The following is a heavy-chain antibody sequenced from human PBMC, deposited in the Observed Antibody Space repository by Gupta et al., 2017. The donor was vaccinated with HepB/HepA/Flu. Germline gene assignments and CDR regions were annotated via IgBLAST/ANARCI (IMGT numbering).Heavy chain of an antibody. CDR3: ARHRPCGGDCYWGGMDV. V-gene: IGHV4-30-2*01. Sequence: QLQLQESGSGLVKPSQTLSTTCAVSGGSISSGGYSWSWIRQPPGKGLEWIGYIYHSGSTYYNPSLKSRVTISVDRSKNQFYLKLSSVTAADTAVYYCARHRPCGGDCYWGGMDVWGQGTTVTVSS. J-gene: IGHJ6*02. D-gene: IGHD2-21*02. CDR1: GGSISSGGYS. CDR2: IYHSGST.